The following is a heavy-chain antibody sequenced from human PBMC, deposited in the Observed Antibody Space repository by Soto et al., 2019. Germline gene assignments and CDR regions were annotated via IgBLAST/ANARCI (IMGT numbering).Heavy chain of an antibody. CDR3: ARDLDLYGDSCFDY. V-gene: IGHV4-39*02. J-gene: IGHJ4*02. Sequence: SETLSLTCTFSGGSISSSIHYWGWICQPPGEGREWIGSIYYSGSTYYNASLRSRVTISVGTSKNRFSLKLSSVTAADTAIYYCARDLDLYGDSCFDYWGQGTLVTVSS. CDR1: GGSISSSIHY. D-gene: IGHD4-17*01. CDR2: IYYSGST.